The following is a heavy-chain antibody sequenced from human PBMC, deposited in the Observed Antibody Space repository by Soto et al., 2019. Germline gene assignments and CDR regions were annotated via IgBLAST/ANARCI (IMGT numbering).Heavy chain of an antibody. Sequence: PSETLSLTCTFSVGSISSGDYYCSWIRQPPGKGLEWIGYIYYSGSTYYNPSLKSRVTISVDTSKNQFSLKLSSVTAADTAVYYCARGSYYGSGSYGPWFEPWGQGTLVIVSS. V-gene: IGHV4-30-4*01. J-gene: IGHJ5*02. D-gene: IGHD3-10*01. CDR3: ARGSYYGSGSYGPWFEP. CDR2: IYYSGST. CDR1: VGSISSGDYY.